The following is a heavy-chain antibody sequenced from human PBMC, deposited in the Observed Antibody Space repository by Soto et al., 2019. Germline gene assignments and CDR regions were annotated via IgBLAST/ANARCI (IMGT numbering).Heavy chain of an antibody. V-gene: IGHV4-39*01. J-gene: IGHJ4*02. D-gene: IGHD1-26*01. CDR1: GGSISSSSYY. Sequence: SETLSLTCTVSGGSISSSSYYWGWIRQPPGKGLEWIGSIYYSGSTYYNPSLKSRVTISVDTSKNQFSLKLSSVTAADTAVYYWERLGRAPNYGGQGTLVTVS. CDR2: IYYSGST. CDR3: ERLGRAPNY.